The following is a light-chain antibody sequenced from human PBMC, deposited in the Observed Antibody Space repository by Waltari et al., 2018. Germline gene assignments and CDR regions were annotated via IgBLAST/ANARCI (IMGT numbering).Light chain of an antibody. CDR3: QQYNSEPWT. CDR1: QGISSW. J-gene: IGKJ1*01. V-gene: IGKV1D-16*01. Sequence: DIQMTQSPSSLSASAGDRVTITCRASQGISSWLAWYQQKPGKAPNLLIYKASTLQSGVPSRFSGTGSGTDFTLTISSLQPEDFAAYYCQQYNSEPWTFGQGTKLEIK. CDR2: KAS.